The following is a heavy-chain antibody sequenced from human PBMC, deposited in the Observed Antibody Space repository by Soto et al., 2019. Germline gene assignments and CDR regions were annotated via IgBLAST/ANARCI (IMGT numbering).Heavy chain of an antibody. CDR1: GGSISSGGYY. V-gene: IGHV4-31*03. Sequence: QVQLQESGPGLVKPSQTLSLTCTVSGGSISSGGYYWSWIRQHPGKGLEWIGYIYYSGGTYYNPSLKSRVTISVDTSKNQFSLKLSSVTAADTAVYYCARESCSGGSCYPVFDYWGQGTLVTVSS. CDR3: ARESCSGGSCYPVFDY. J-gene: IGHJ4*02. CDR2: IYYSGGT. D-gene: IGHD2-15*01.